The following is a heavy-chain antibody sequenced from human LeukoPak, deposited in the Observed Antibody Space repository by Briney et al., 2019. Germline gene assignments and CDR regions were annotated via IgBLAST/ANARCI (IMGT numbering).Heavy chain of an antibody. CDR2: IRYDGSNK. D-gene: IGHD5-24*01. V-gene: IGHV3-30*02. CDR1: GFTFSSYG. J-gene: IGHJ4*02. CDR3: AKDGGMATILDY. Sequence: GGSLRLSCAASGFTFSSYGMHWVRRAPGKGLEWVAFIRYDGSNKYYADSVKGRFTISRDNSKNTLYLQMNSLRAEDTAVYYCAKDGGMATILDYWGQGTLVTVSS.